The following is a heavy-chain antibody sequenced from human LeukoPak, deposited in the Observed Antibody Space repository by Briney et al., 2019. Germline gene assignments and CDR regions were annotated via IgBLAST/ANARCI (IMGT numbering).Heavy chain of an antibody. CDR1: GFTFSSYA. V-gene: IGHV3-23*01. Sequence: GGSLRLSCAASGFTFSSYAMSWVRQAPGKGLEWVSAISGSGGSTYYADSVKGRFTISRDNSKNTLYLQMNSLRAEDTAVYYCARDSELWFGEHTRFDPWGQGTLVTVSS. CDR3: ARDSELWFGEHTRFDP. D-gene: IGHD3-10*01. J-gene: IGHJ5*02. CDR2: ISGSGGST.